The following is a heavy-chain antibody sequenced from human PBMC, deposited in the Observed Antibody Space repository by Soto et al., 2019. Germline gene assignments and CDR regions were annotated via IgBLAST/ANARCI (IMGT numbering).Heavy chain of an antibody. Sequence: GGSLRLSCAASGFTFSSYDMHWVRQATGKGLEWVSAIGTAGDTYYPGSVKGRFTISRENAKNSLYLQMNSLRAEDTAVYYCARVFSPPPEYCSGGSCQHYYYGMDVWGQGTTVTVSS. CDR1: GFTFSSYD. D-gene: IGHD2-15*01. J-gene: IGHJ6*02. CDR3: ARVFSPPPEYCSGGSCQHYYYGMDV. V-gene: IGHV3-13*01. CDR2: IGTAGDT.